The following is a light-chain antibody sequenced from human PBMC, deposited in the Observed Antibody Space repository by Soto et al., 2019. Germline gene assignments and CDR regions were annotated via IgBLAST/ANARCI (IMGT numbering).Light chain of an antibody. J-gene: IGKJ3*01. Sequence: EFVLTQSPGTLSLSPGERATLSCRASQTVRNNYLAWYQQKPGQAPRLLIYDASSRATGIPDRFSGSGSGTDFTLTISSLEPEDFAVYCCQHRFNWPFTFGPGTKVDIK. CDR2: DAS. CDR3: QHRFNWPFT. V-gene: IGKV3D-20*02. CDR1: QTVRNNY.